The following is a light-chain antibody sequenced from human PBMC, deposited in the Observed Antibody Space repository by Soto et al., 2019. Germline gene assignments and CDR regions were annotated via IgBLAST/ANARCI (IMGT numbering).Light chain of an antibody. CDR2: EGS. CDR3: CSYAGSNTWV. V-gene: IGLV2-23*01. Sequence: QSALTQPASVSGFPGQSITISCTGTSSDVGSYYLVSWYQQHPGKAPKLMICEGSERPSGVSNRFSGSRSGNTASQTISGLQSEDEAHYYCCSYAGSNTWVFGGGTKVTVL. CDR1: SSDVGSYYL. J-gene: IGLJ3*02.